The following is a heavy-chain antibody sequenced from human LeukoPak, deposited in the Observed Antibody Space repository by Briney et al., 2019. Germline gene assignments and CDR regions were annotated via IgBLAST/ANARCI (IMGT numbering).Heavy chain of an antibody. J-gene: IGHJ6*02. CDR1: GGTFSSYA. CDR3: ARDTVVVVAASSYYYYGMDV. D-gene: IGHD2-15*01. CDR2: IIPIFGTA. Sequence: ASVKVSCKASGGTFSSYAISWVRQAPGQGLEWMGGIIPIFGTANYAQKFQGRVTITADESTSTAYMELSSLRSEDTAVYYCARDTVVVVAASSYYYYGMDVWGQGTTVTVSS. V-gene: IGHV1-69*13.